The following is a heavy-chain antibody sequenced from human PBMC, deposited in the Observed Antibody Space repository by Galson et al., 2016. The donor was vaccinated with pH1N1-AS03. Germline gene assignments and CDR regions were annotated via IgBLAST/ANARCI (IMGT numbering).Heavy chain of an antibody. V-gene: IGHV3-53*01. Sequence: SLRLSCAASGFTINNNCMSWVRQAPGKGLEWVSVIYGGGDTFYADSVKGRFTISRDNSKNTVYLQMNSLRVEDAAVYYCAREPWGSTRGEYWGQGTLVTVSS. D-gene: IGHD3-16*01. J-gene: IGHJ4*02. CDR2: IYGGGDT. CDR1: GFTINNNC. CDR3: AREPWGSTRGEY.